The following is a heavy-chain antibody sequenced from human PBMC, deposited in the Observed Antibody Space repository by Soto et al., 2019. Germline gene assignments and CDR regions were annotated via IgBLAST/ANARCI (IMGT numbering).Heavy chain of an antibody. Sequence: EVQLAESGGGLVQPGGSLRLSCAASGFTLSSYSMNWVRQAPGKGLEWVSYIRCSSSAIYYADSVKGRFTISTDNGKNSLYLQMNSLRAEDTAVYYCARAGNLYYYYMDVWGKGTTVTVSS. CDR1: GFTLSSYS. CDR2: IRCSSSAI. J-gene: IGHJ6*03. V-gene: IGHV3-48*01. D-gene: IGHD3-10*01. CDR3: ARAGNLYYYYMDV.